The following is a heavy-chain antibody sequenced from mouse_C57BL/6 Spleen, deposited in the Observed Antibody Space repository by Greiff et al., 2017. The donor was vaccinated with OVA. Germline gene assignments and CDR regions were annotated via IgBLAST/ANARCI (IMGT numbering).Heavy chain of an antibody. CDR1: GYTFTSYW. J-gene: IGHJ2*01. D-gene: IGHD2-4*01. CDR3: APYDYDGDY. CDR2: IDPSDSYT. V-gene: IGHV1-50*01. Sequence: QVQLQQPGAELVKPGASVKLSCKASGYTFTSYWMQWVKQRPGQGLEWIGEIDPSDSYTNYNQKFKGKATLTVDTSSSTAYMQLSSLTSEDSAVYYCAPYDYDGDYWGQVTTLTVSS.